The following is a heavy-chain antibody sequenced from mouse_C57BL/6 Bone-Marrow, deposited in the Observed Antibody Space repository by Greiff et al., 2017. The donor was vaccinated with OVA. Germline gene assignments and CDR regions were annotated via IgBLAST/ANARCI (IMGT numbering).Heavy chain of an antibody. D-gene: IGHD1-1*01. J-gene: IGHJ4*01. Sequence: VQLQESGAELVKPGASVKMSCKASGYTFTTYPIEWMKQNHGKSLEWIGNFHPYNDDTKYNEKFKGKATLTVEKSSSTVYLELSRLTSDDSAVYYCARASFYGSSPYAMDYWGQGTSVTVSS. V-gene: IGHV1-47*01. CDR1: GYTFTTYP. CDR3: ARASFYGSSPYAMDY. CDR2: FHPYNDDT.